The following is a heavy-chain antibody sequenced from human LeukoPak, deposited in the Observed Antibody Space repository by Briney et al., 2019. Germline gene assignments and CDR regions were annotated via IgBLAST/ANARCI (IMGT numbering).Heavy chain of an antibody. Sequence: GGSLRLSCAASGFTFSRYALSWVRQAPGKGLEWVSVISGDSGSIYYADSVKGRFTISRDNSKNTLYLQMNSLRAEDTAVFFCAKECDGACYPGAFDYWSQGTLVTVSS. CDR1: GFTFSRYA. V-gene: IGHV3-23*01. D-gene: IGHD2-21*01. J-gene: IGHJ4*02. CDR3: AKECDGACYPGAFDY. CDR2: ISGDSGSI.